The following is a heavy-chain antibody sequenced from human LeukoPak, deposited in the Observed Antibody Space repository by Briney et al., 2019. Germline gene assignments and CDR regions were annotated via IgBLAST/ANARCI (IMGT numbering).Heavy chain of an antibody. CDR1: GFTFSSYA. D-gene: IGHD3-22*01. CDR3: AKDPSYYDSSGYYST. Sequence: GGSLRLSCAASGFTFSSYAMSWVRQAPGKGLEWVSAISGSGGSTYYADSVKGRFTISSDNSKNTLYLQMNSLRAEDTAVYYCAKDPSYYDSSGYYSTWGQGTLVTVSS. CDR2: ISGSGGST. J-gene: IGHJ4*02. V-gene: IGHV3-23*01.